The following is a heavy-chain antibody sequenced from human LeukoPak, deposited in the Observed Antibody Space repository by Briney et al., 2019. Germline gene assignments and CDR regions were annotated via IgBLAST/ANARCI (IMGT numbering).Heavy chain of an antibody. CDR2: IYHSGST. CDR3: ARGNSWYPFDY. J-gene: IGHJ4*02. V-gene: IGHV4-30-2*01. CDR1: GGSISSGGCY. D-gene: IGHD6-13*01. Sequence: SQTLSLTCTVSGGSISSGGCYWSWIRQPPGKGLEWIGYIYHSGSTYYNPSLKSRVTISVDRSKNQFSLKLSSVTAADTAVYYCARGNSWYPFDYWGQGTLVTVSS.